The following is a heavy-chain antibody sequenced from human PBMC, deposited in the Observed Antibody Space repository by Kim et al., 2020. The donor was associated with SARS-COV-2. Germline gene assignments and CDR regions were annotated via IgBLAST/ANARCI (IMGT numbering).Heavy chain of an antibody. Sequence: GGSLRLSCAASGFTFSSYAMHWVRQAPGKGLEWVAVISYDGSNKYYADSVKGRFTISRDNSKNTLYLQMNSLRAEDTAVYYCARGGGGSGKDYWGQGTLVTVSS. J-gene: IGHJ4*02. CDR2: ISYDGSNK. CDR3: ARGGGGSGKDY. CDR1: GFTFSSYA. V-gene: IGHV3-30*04. D-gene: IGHD3-10*01.